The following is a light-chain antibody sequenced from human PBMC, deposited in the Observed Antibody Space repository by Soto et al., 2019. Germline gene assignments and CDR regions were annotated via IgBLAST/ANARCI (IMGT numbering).Light chain of an antibody. CDR1: TNDVGASHY. CDR2: EVK. CDR3: ASFGTTTSLYV. J-gene: IGLJ1*01. V-gene: IGLV2-14*01. Sequence: QSALTQPASVSGSPGQSITISCTGTTNDVGASHYVSWYQHHPGEAPKLVIYEVKNRPSGVSHRFSGSKSGNTASLTSSWLQADDEADYYCASFGTTTSLYVFGTGTKLTVL.